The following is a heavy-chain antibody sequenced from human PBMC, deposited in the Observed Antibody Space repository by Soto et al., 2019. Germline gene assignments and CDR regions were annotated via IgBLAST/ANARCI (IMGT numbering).Heavy chain of an antibody. J-gene: IGHJ6*02. D-gene: IGHD5-18*01. Sequence: QVQLVQSGAEVKKPGASVKVSCETSGYTFTTYYMHWVRRAPGQGLEWMGMINPSGGSTSYAQKFQGRVTMTRYTSTRTIYMELSSLRFDDTAIYYCARRAYNYANMDVWGQGTTVTVSS. V-gene: IGHV1-46*01. CDR3: ARRAYNYANMDV. CDR1: GYTFTTYY. CDR2: INPSGGST.